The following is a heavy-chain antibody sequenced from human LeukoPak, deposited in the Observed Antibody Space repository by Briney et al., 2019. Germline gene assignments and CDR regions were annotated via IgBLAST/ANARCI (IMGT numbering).Heavy chain of an antibody. Sequence: GGSLRLSCAASGFTFSSYSMNWARQAPGKGLEWVSSISSSSSYIYYADSVKGRFTISRDNAKNSLYLQMNSLRAEDTAVYYCARPLYASYYYGMDVWGQGTTVTVSS. CDR2: ISSSSSYI. D-gene: IGHD2-2*02. CDR1: GFTFSSYS. V-gene: IGHV3-21*01. CDR3: ARPLYASYYYGMDV. J-gene: IGHJ6*02.